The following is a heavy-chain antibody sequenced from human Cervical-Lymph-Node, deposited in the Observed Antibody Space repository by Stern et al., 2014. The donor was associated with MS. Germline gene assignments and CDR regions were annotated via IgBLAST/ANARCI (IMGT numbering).Heavy chain of an antibody. Sequence: QLQLQESGPGLVKPSQTLSLTCTVSGGSISSGSYYWSWIRQPDGKGLEGIGHINPSGSTNYTPPRKSGVPISVDPSKTQFPLKLSSVTAADTAVYYCARGPGSYYFDYWGQGTLVTVSS. J-gene: IGHJ4*02. D-gene: IGHD1-14*01. V-gene: IGHV4-61*02. CDR2: INPSGST. CDR3: ARGPGSYYFDY. CDR1: GGSISSGSYY.